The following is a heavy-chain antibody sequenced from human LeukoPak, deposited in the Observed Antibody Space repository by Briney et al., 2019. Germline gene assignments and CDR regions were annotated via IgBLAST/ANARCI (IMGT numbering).Heavy chain of an antibody. J-gene: IGHJ4*02. V-gene: IGHV3-53*01. CDR3: ARLYYYVSGTYSRYFDY. CDR1: GFTVSSNY. D-gene: IGHD3-10*01. Sequence: GSLRLSCAASGFTVSSNYMTWVRQAPGKGLEWVSIIYSGGTTYYADSVKGRFTISRDNSKNTLYLQMNSLRAEDTAVYYCARLYYYVSGTYSRYFDYWGQGTLVTVSS. CDR2: IYSGGTT.